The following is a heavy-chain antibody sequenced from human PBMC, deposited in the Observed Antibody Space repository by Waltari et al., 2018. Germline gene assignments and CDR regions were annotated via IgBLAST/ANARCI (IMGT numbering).Heavy chain of an antibody. V-gene: IGHV4-61*02. CDR2: IYTSGST. CDR3: ARERYCGGDCYSGVDWYFDL. D-gene: IGHD2-21*01. CDR1: GGSISSGSYY. Sequence: QVQLQESGPGLVKPSQTLSLTCTVSGGSISSGSYYWRWIRQPAGKGLEWIGRIYTSGSTNYNPSLKSRVTISVDTSKNQFSLKLSSVTAADTAVYYCARERYCGGDCYSGVDWYFDLWGRGTLVTVSS. J-gene: IGHJ2*01.